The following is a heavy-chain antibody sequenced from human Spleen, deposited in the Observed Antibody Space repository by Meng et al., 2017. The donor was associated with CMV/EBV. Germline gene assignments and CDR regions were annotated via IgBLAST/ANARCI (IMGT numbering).Heavy chain of an antibody. CDR2: INSDGSST. J-gene: IGHJ4*02. Sequence: GESLKISCVASGFTFVKYWMHWVRQAPGEGLMWVSRINSDGSSTIYADSVKGRFTISRDNSKNTLYLQMNSLRAEDTAVYYCAKGGQQLTYFDYWGQGTLVTVSS. CDR1: GFTFVKYW. CDR3: AKGGQQLTYFDY. D-gene: IGHD6-13*01. V-gene: IGHV3-74*01.